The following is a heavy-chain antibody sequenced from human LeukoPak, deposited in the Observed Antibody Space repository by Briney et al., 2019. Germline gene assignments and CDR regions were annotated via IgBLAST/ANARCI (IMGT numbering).Heavy chain of an antibody. D-gene: IGHD2-21*02. CDR1: GYSISSGYY. CDR2: IYQSGSV. V-gene: IGHV4-38-2*01. CDR3: ARVFCRGDCSSFHPDWFDP. J-gene: IGHJ5*02. Sequence: SETLSLTCAVSGYSISSGYYWGWIRLPPGKGLEWIGIIYQSGSVYYNPSLKSRVTISVDTSKNQFSPRLSSVTAADTAVYYCARVFCRGDCSSFHPDWFDPWGQGTLVTVSS.